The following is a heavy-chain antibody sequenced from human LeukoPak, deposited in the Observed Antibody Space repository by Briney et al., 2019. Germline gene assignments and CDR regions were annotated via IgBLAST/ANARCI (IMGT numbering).Heavy chain of an antibody. CDR3: ARDLLGGMDY. CDR2: IYHGGTT. Sequence: PSETLSLTCAVSGSSISSGYYWGWIRQPPGKGLEWIGSIYHGGTTYYNPSVKSRVTISVDTSKNQFSLKLSSVTAADTAVYYCARDLLGGMDYWGQGTLVTVSS. J-gene: IGHJ4*02. D-gene: IGHD1-14*01. V-gene: IGHV4-38-2*02. CDR1: GSSISSGYY.